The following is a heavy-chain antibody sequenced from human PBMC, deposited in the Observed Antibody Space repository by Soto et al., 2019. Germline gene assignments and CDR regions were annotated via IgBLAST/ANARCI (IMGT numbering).Heavy chain of an antibody. CDR1: GFPLGTHD. CDR2: ISGTGAKT. J-gene: IGHJ5*02. CDR3: ARAMTYYDRKGWFAP. Sequence: GGSLRLSCSASGFPLGTHDMGWVRQAPGTGLEWVSSISGTGAKTYYSNAVTGRFTISRDNSKNTLHLQMQNLRAEDTAIYYCARAMTYYDRKGWFAPWGQGTLVTASS. V-gene: IGHV3-23*01. D-gene: IGHD3-22*01.